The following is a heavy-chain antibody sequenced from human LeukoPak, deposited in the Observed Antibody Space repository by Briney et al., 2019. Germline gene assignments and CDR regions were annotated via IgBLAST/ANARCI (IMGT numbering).Heavy chain of an antibody. J-gene: IGHJ4*02. V-gene: IGHV1-8*01. D-gene: IGHD1-26*01. Sequence: ASVKVSCKASGYTFTSYDINWVRQATGQGLEWMGWMNPNSGNTGYAQKFQGRVTMTRNTSISTAYMGLSSLRAEDTAVYYCARGGSYSGSYSEARTFDYWGQGTLVTVSS. CDR3: ARGGSYSGSYSEARTFDY. CDR2: MNPNSGNT. CDR1: GYTFTSYD.